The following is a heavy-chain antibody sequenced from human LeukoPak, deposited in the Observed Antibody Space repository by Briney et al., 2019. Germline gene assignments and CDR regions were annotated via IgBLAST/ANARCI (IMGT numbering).Heavy chain of an antibody. D-gene: IGHD5-12*01. CDR1: GYTFTSYG. Sequence: ASVKVSXKASGYTFTSYGISWVRQAPGQGLEWMGWISAYNGNTNYAQKLQGRVTMTTDTSTSTAYMELRSLRSDDTAVYYCARDGYSGYDYIYFDYWGQGTLVTVSS. J-gene: IGHJ4*02. CDR2: ISAYNGNT. CDR3: ARDGYSGYDYIYFDY. V-gene: IGHV1-18*01.